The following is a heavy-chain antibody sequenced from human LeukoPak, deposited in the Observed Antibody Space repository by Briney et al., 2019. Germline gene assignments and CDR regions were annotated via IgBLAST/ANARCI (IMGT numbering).Heavy chain of an antibody. CDR2: ISSSGSTM. J-gene: IGHJ1*01. D-gene: IGHD2-8*01. Sequence: GGSLRLSCAASGFTLSDYYMSWIRQAPGKGLEWVSYISSSGSTMYYADSVKGRFTISRDNAKNSLYLQMNSLRAEDTAVYYCAKGYCTNGVCYTVAEYFQHWGQGTLVTVSS. CDR3: AKGYCTNGVCYTVAEYFQH. CDR1: GFTLSDYY. V-gene: IGHV3-11*04.